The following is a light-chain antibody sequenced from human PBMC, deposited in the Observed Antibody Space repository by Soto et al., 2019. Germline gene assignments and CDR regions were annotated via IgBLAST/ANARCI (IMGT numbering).Light chain of an antibody. CDR2: DVS. J-gene: IGLJ1*01. V-gene: IGLV2-14*01. CDR1: SSDVGGYSY. CDR3: ASYTTSSTYV. Sequence: QSVLTQPASVSGSPGQSIAISCTGASSDVGGYSYVSWYQQQPGKAPKLVISDVSNRPSGVSDRFSGSKSGNTASITVSGLQTEDEADYYCASYTTSSTYVFGNGTKVXVL.